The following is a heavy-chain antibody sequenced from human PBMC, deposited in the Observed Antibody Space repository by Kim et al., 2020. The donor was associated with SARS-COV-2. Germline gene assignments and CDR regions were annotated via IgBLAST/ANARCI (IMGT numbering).Heavy chain of an antibody. CDR3: ARSVFGDNY. CDR1: GFTFSHDW. Sequence: GGSLRLSCAASGFTFSHDWMTWVRQAPGKGLEWVANINQDGSESYYVDSVKGRYTISRDNAKNSLCLQMYILRVEDTAVYYCARSVFGDNYWGEGPLVSVSS. CDR2: INQDGSES. D-gene: IGHD3-10*02. V-gene: IGHV3-7*01. J-gene: IGHJ4*02.